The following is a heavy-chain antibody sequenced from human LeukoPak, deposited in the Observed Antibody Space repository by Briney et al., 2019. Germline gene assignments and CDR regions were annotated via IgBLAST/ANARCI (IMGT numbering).Heavy chain of an antibody. Sequence: GGSLRLACAGSGFTFSSYWMSWVGQAPGKGLEWVSNIKQDGSEKYYVDSVKGRFTISRDNAKNSLYLQMNSLRAEDTAVYYCALYGPGRYNWFDPWGQGTLVTVSS. V-gene: IGHV3-7*01. CDR3: ALYGPGRYNWFDP. CDR2: IKQDGSEK. J-gene: IGHJ5*02. CDR1: GFTFSSYW. D-gene: IGHD3-10*01.